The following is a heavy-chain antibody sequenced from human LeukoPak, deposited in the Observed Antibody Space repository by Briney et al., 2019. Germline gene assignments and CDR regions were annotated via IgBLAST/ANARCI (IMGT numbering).Heavy chain of an antibody. CDR3: ARDYYDSSGY. J-gene: IGHJ4*02. CDR2: ISSSGSTI. V-gene: IGHV3-48*04. D-gene: IGHD3-22*01. Sequence: SGGSLRLSCAASGFTFSSYSMNWVRQAPGKGLEWVSYISSSGSTIYYADSVKGRFTISRDNAKNSLYLQMNSLRAEDTAVYYCARDYYDSSGYWGQGTLVTVSS. CDR1: GFTFSSYS.